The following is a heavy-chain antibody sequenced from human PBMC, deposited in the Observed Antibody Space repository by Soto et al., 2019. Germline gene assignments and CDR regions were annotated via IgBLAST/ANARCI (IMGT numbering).Heavy chain of an antibody. V-gene: IGHV3-7*01. Sequence: EVQLVESAGGLVLPGGSLRLSCAASGFPFSSLWMSWVRQAPGKGLEWVANIKHDGSDQYYVESVKGRFTISRDNARNSLSLQMNSLRGDDTAVYYCTRAGGSYYFDFWGQGTLVTVSA. CDR1: GFPFSSLW. D-gene: IGHD3-10*01. CDR2: IKHDGSDQ. CDR3: TRAGGSYYFDF. J-gene: IGHJ4*02.